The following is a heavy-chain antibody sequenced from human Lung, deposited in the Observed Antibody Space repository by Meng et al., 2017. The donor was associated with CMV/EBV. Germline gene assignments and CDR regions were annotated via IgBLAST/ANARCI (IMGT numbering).Heavy chain of an antibody. D-gene: IGHD5-18*01. CDR3: ARALDTAMVTFDY. Sequence: QFQESGPGLVQPFQTLSLTCSVSGGSISSGDYYWSWIRQPPGKGLEWIGYIYYSGSTYYNPSLKSRVTISVDTSKNQFSLKLSSVTAADTAVYYCARALDTAMVTFDYWGQGTLVTVSS. CDR1: GGSISSGDYY. CDR2: IYYSGST. J-gene: IGHJ4*02. V-gene: IGHV4-30-4*08.